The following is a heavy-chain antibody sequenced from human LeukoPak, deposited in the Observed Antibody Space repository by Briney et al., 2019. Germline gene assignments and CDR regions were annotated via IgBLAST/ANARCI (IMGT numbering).Heavy chain of an antibody. Sequence: GGSLRLSCAASGFTFSNYAMSWARQAPGKGLEWVSAISGSGGSTYYADSVKGRFTISRDNSKNTLYLQMNSLRAEDTAVYYCARHLSGDDIWGQGTMVTVSS. D-gene: IGHD4-17*01. CDR1: GFTFSNYA. CDR2: ISGSGGST. V-gene: IGHV3-23*01. J-gene: IGHJ3*02. CDR3: ARHLSGDDI.